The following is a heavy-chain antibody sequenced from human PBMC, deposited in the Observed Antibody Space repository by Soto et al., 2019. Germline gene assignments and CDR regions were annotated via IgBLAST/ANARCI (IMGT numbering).Heavy chain of an antibody. CDR1: GFTFTSSA. V-gene: IGHV1-58*01. Sequence: QMQLVQSGPEVKKPGTSVKVSCKASGFTFTSSAVQWVRQARGQRLEWIGWIVVGSGNTNYAQKFQERVTITRDISTSTAYMELSSLRSEDTAVYYCAADLTPGYYYYYYGMDVWGQGTTVTVSS. D-gene: IGHD7-27*01. CDR2: IVVGSGNT. CDR3: AADLTPGYYYYYYGMDV. J-gene: IGHJ6*02.